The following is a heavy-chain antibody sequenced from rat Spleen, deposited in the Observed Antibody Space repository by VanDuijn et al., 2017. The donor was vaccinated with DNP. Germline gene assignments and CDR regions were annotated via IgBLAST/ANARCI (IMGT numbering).Heavy chain of an antibody. V-gene: IGHV3-1*01. D-gene: IGHD1-12*01. CDR1: GYSITSNY. J-gene: IGHJ4*01. CDR3: ARHRTIMPYYYAMDA. Sequence: EVQLQESGPGLVKPSQSLSLTCSVTGYSITSNYWGWIRKFPGNKMEWIGHISYSGSTSYNPSLKSRISITRDTSKNQFFLHFHYITTEDTATYYCARHRTIMPYYYAMDAWGQGASVTVSS. CDR2: ISYSGST.